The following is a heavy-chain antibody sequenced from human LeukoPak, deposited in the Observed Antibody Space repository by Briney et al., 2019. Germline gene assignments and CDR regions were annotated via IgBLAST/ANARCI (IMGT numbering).Heavy chain of an antibody. CDR3: ARLKVGHGYNWFDP. V-gene: IGHV4-59*08. CDR2: IYYSGST. Sequence: PSVTLSLSCTVSGGSISSYYWSWIRQPPGKGLEWIGYIYYSGSTNYNPSLKSRVTISVDTSKNQFSLKLSSVTAADTAVYYCARLKVGHGYNWFDPWGQGTLVTVSS. CDR1: GGSISSYY. J-gene: IGHJ5*02.